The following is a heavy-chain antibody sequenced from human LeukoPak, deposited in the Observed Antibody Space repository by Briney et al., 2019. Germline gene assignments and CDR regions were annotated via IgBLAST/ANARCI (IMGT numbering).Heavy chain of an antibody. V-gene: IGHV3-7*01. CDR3: ARDRPQSSSTDPYFDY. J-gene: IGHJ4*02. Sequence: GGSLRLSCAASGFTFRNYIISWVRQAPGKGLEWVANMRQDGSEKFYVDSVKGRFTISRDNAKNSLSLQMDSLRAEDTAVYYCARDRPQSSSTDPYFDYWGQGTLVTVSS. D-gene: IGHD1-14*01. CDR2: MRQDGSEK. CDR1: GFTFRNYI.